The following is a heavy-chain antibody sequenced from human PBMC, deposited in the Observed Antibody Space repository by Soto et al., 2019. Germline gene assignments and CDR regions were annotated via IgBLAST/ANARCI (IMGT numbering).Heavy chain of an antibody. CDR2: INHSGST. D-gene: IGHD2-15*01. Sequence: QVQLQQWGAGLLKPSETLSLTCAVYGGSFSGYYWSWIRQPPGKGLEWIGEINHSGSTNYNPSLMSRVTISVDTSKNQFSLKLSSVTAADTAVYYCARVRGYCSGGSCYYFDYWGQGTLVTVSS. CDR1: GGSFSGYY. V-gene: IGHV4-34*01. J-gene: IGHJ4*02. CDR3: ARVRGYCSGGSCYYFDY.